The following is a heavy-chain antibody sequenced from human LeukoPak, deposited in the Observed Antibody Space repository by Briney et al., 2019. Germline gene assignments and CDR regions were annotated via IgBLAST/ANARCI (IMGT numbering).Heavy chain of an antibody. D-gene: IGHD6-19*01. CDR1: GFTFTNYW. CDR2: IKPDGSEQ. Sequence: GGSLRLSCAASGFTFTNYWMSWVRQAPGKGLEWVANIKPDGSEQHYVDSVQDRFTISRDNAKNSLYLQMNSLRAEDTAVYYCARVSGRYGFDYWGQGTLVTVSS. CDR3: ARVSGRYGFDY. J-gene: IGHJ4*02. V-gene: IGHV3-7*05.